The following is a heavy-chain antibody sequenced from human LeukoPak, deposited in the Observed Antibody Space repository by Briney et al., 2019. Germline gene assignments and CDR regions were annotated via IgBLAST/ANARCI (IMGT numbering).Heavy chain of an antibody. J-gene: IGHJ6*02. V-gene: IGHV4-4*07. CDR3: ARGELIRGVLARSPRPRLYYGMDV. CDR1: GGSIRDSY. CDR2: SYTTGSA. D-gene: IGHD3-10*01. Sequence: SETLSLTCTVSGGSIRDSYRNWIRLPAGRGLEWIGRSYTTGSASYNPSLKSRVTMSFDMSSNQFSLRLTSVTAADTAVYFCARGELIRGVLARSPRPRLYYGMDVWGQGTTVIVSS.